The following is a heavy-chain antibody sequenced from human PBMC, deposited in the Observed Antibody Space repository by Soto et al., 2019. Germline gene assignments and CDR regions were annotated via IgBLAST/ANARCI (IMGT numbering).Heavy chain of an antibody. D-gene: IGHD6-13*01. Sequence: QVQLVESGGGVVQPGRSLRLSCAASGFTFSSYAMHWVRQAPGKGLEWVAVISYDGSNKYYADSVKGRFTISRDNSKNTLYLQMNSLRAEDTAVYYCAREGIAAAHGRGYYFDYWGQGTLVTVSS. V-gene: IGHV3-30-3*01. CDR3: AREGIAAAHGRGYYFDY. CDR1: GFTFSSYA. CDR2: ISYDGSNK. J-gene: IGHJ4*02.